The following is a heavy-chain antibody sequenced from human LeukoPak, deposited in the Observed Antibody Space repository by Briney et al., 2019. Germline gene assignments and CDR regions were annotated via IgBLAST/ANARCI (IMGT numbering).Heavy chain of an antibody. CDR3: AIFDYSGYDLDI. D-gene: IGHD5-12*01. CDR2: IIPIFGTA. V-gene: IGHV1-69*05. Sequence: ASVKVSCKASGGTFSSYAISWVRQAPGQGLEWMGGIIPIFGTANYAQKFQGRVTITTDESTSTAYMELSSLRSEDTAVYYCAIFDYSGYDLDIWGQGTMVTVSS. J-gene: IGHJ3*02. CDR1: GGTFSSYA.